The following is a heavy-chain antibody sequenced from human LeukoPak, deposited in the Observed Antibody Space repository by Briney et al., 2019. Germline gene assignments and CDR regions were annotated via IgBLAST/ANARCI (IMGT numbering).Heavy chain of an antibody. D-gene: IGHD3-22*01. CDR3: ARERGGYYYGMGAFDI. Sequence: PSETLSLTCAVSGGSIISYYWSWIRQPPGQGLEWIAFIHSSGSTGYSPSLKSRVTISVDTSKNHFSLKLSSVTAADTAVYYCARERGGYYYGMGAFDIWGQGTMVTVSS. CDR2: IHSSGST. J-gene: IGHJ3*02. CDR1: GGSIISYY. V-gene: IGHV4-59*12.